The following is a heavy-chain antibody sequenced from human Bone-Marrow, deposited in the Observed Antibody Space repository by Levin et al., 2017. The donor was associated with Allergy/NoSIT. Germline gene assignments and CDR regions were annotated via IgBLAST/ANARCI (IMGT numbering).Heavy chain of an antibody. CDR3: AHAQMRESFDY. V-gene: IGHV2-5*02. J-gene: IGHJ4*02. Sequence: SGPTLVKPTQTLTPTCAFSGFSLGTPGVSVGWIRQPPGKALEWLALIDWDDEKRYSPSLRTRLTITKDTSKTEVLLTMTNMDPVDTATYFCAHAQMRESFDYWGQGILVTVSS. CDR2: IDWDDEK. D-gene: IGHD1-26*01. CDR1: GFSLGTPGVS.